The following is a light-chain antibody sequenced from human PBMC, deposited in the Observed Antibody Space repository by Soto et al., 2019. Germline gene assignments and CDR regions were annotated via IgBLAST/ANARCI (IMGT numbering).Light chain of an antibody. CDR3: QKCNSAPWT. CDR1: QGIFNY. CDR2: AAS. V-gene: IGKV1-27*01. J-gene: IGKJ1*01. Sequence: DIQMTQSPSSLSASVGDRVTITCRASQGIFNYLAWYQQKPGKVPKILIYAASTLQSGVPSRFSGSGSGTDFTLTISSLQPEDVATYYCQKCNSAPWTFGQGTKVEIK.